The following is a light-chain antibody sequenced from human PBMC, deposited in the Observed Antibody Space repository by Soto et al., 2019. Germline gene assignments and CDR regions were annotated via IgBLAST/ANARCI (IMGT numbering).Light chain of an antibody. Sequence: QSVLTQPASVSGSPGHSITISCTGTSSDVGGYDYVSWYQLHPGKAHKLMVFEVSNRPSGVSYRFSGSKSGNTASLTISGLQAEDEADYFCSSYRTGGPFVFGTGTKVTVL. CDR2: EVS. CDR3: SSYRTGGPFV. V-gene: IGLV2-14*01. CDR1: SSDVGGYDY. J-gene: IGLJ1*01.